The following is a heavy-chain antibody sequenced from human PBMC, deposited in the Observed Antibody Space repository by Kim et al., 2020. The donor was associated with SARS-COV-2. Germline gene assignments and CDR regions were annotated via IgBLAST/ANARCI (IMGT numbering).Heavy chain of an antibody. CDR1: GFTFSSYG. CDR2: IWYDGSNK. Sequence: GGSLRLSCAASGFTFSSYGMHWVRQAPGKGLEWVAVIWYDGSNKYYADSVKGRFTISRDNSKNTLYLQMNSLRAEDTAVYYCARDLRFLEWSYYYGMDVWGQGTTVTVSS. V-gene: IGHV3-33*01. J-gene: IGHJ6*02. D-gene: IGHD3-3*01. CDR3: ARDLRFLEWSYYYGMDV.